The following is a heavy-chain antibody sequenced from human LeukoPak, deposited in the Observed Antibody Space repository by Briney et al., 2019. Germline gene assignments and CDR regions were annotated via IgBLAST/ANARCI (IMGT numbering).Heavy chain of an antibody. D-gene: IGHD2-21*01. CDR2: INAGNGET. V-gene: IGHV1-3*01. CDR3: ARDDCGDTCYPGGY. J-gene: IGHJ4*02. Sequence: GASVKVSCKASGYTFTKYVVHSVRQAPGQRPEWMGWINAGNGETKYSQNFQDRVTITRDTSANTAYMELSSLTSEDTALYYCARDDCGDTCYPGGYWGQGTLVTVSS. CDR1: GYTFTKYV.